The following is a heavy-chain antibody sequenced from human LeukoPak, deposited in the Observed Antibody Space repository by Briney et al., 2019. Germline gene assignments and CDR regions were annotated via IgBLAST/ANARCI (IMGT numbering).Heavy chain of an antibody. J-gene: IGHJ4*02. Sequence: SETLSLTCTVSGGSISSYFWSWIRQPPGKGLEWIGYIYYSGSTNYNPSLKSRVTISVDTSKNQFSLKLSSVTAADTAVYYCARPNREDTFDYWGQGTLVTVSS. CDR1: GGSISSYF. CDR3: ARPNREDTFDY. V-gene: IGHV4-59*08. CDR2: IYYSGST. D-gene: IGHD1-14*01.